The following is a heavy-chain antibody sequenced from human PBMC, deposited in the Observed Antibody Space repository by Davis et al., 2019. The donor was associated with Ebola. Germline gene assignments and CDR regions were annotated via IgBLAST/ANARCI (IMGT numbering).Heavy chain of an antibody. CDR3: ARFRRTFYYYYGMDV. Sequence: SETLSLTCAVYGGSFSGYYWSWIRQPPGKGLEWIGEITHSGSTNYNPSLKSRVTISVDTSKNQFSLKLSSVTAADTAVYYCARFRRTFYYYYGMDVWGQGTTVTVSS. CDR1: GGSFSGYY. CDR2: ITHSGST. V-gene: IGHV4-34*01. J-gene: IGHJ6*02. D-gene: IGHD1/OR15-1a*01.